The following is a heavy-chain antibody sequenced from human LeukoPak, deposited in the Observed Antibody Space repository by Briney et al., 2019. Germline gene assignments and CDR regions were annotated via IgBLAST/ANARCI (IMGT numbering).Heavy chain of an antibody. CDR1: GGSFSGYY. CDR2: INHSGTT. CDR3: ARDVDGYAPGY. Sequence: SETLSLTCAVYGGSFSGYYWTWIHQTPGKGLEWIGEINHSGTTDYNPSLRSRVTISVDTSKNQFSLKLSSVTAADTAVYYCARDVDGYAPGYWGQGTLVTVSS. V-gene: IGHV4-34*01. D-gene: IGHD5-24*01. J-gene: IGHJ4*02.